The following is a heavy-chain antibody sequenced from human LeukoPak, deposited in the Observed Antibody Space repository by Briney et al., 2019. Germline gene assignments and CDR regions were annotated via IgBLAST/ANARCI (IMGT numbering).Heavy chain of an antibody. V-gene: IGHV3-48*01. Sequence: GGSLRLSCAASGFTFSSFGMNWVRQAPGKGLEWVSYISYSGSLTDHADSVKGRFTISRDNAKNTLSLQMNSLRVEDTAMYFCAKDIQLSTWGLGTMVTVSS. CDR3: AKDIQLST. J-gene: IGHJ3*01. D-gene: IGHD5-24*01. CDR1: GFTFSSFG. CDR2: ISYSGSLT.